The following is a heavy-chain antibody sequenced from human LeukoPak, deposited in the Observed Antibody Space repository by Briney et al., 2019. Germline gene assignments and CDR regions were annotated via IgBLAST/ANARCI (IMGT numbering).Heavy chain of an antibody. J-gene: IGHJ3*02. CDR1: GYTFTSYG. CDR3: ALDKGYYYDSSGLAFDI. D-gene: IGHD3-22*01. V-gene: IGHV1-8*01. CDR2: MNPNTGNT. Sequence: ASVKVSCRASGYTFTSYGINWVRQAPGQGLAWMGWMNPNTGNTGYAQKFQGRVTMTRDTSISTAYMELSSLRSDDTAVYYCALDKGYYYDSSGLAFDIWGQGTMVTVSS.